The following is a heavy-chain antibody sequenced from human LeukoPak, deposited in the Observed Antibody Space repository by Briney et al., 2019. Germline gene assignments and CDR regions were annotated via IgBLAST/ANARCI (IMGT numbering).Heavy chain of an antibody. J-gene: IGHJ4*02. Sequence: QAGGSLRLSCSASGFTFSSYAMDWVRQAPGKGLEYVSTITSNGGSTYYADSVKGRFTISRDNSKNTLFLQMSSLRAEDTAIYYCVKETRRDGDNSDKRYYFDYWGQGTLVTVSS. CDR3: VKETRRDGDNSDKRYYFDY. D-gene: IGHD5-24*01. CDR2: ITSNGGST. CDR1: GFTFSSYA. V-gene: IGHV3-64D*06.